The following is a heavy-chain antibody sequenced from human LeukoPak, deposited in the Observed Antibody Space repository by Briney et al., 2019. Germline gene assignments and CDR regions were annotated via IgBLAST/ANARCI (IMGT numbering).Heavy chain of an antibody. D-gene: IGHD5-18*01. CDR2: IIPIFGTA. CDR1: GGTFSSYA. Sequence: GSSVKVSCKASGGTFSSYAISWVRQAPGQGLEWMGGIIPIFGTANYAQKFQGRVTITADESTSTAYMELSSLRSEDTAVYYCARESDVDTAMFVYYFDNWGQGTLVTVSS. J-gene: IGHJ4*02. V-gene: IGHV1-69*01. CDR3: ARESDVDTAMFVYYFDN.